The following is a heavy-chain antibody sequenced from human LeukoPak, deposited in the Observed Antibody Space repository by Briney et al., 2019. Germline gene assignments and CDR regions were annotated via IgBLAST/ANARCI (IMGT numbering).Heavy chain of an antibody. V-gene: IGHV4-38-2*02. D-gene: IGHD4-23*01. CDR1: GYSISSGYY. CDR2: IFLSGGT. CDR3: AREGYGGNSAWDAFDI. Sequence: SETLSLTCAVSGYSISSGYYWGWIRQPPGKGLGGVGGIFLSGGTSYNPPLKSRVTISVDTSKNQFSLKLSSVTAADTAVYYCAREGYGGNSAWDAFDIWGQGTMVTVSS. J-gene: IGHJ3*02.